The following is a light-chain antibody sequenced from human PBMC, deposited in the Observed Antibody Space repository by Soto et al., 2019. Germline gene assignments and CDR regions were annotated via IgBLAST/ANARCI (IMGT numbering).Light chain of an antibody. V-gene: IGLV1-47*01. Sequence: QSVLTQPPSASGTPGQRVTISCSGSSSNIGSNYVYWYQQLPGTVPQLLIYRNSERPSGVPDRFSGSKSGTSASLAITGLQAEDEADYYCQSYDSSLSLYVFGTGTKVTVL. J-gene: IGLJ1*01. CDR3: QSYDSSLSLYV. CDR2: RNS. CDR1: SSNIGSNY.